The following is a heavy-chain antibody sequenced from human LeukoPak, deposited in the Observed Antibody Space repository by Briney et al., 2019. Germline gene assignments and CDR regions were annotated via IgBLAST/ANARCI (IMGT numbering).Heavy chain of an antibody. CDR3: VKEGAATPDY. CDR2: ISSLGGST. D-gene: IGHD6-13*01. J-gene: IGHJ4*02. Sequence: SGGSLRLSCSASGFTFRTYVMHWVRQAPGKGLEYVSGISSLGGSTYYADSVKGRFTISRDNSKSTLYLQMSSLGSEDTAVYYCVKEGAATPDYWGQGTLVTVSS. V-gene: IGHV3-64D*09. CDR1: GFTFRTYV.